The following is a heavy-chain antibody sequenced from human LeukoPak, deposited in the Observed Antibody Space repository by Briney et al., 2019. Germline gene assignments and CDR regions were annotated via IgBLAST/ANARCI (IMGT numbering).Heavy chain of an antibody. CDR1: SGSINSADYY. V-gene: IGHV4-31*03. CDR3: ARGVRLMITFGEYEAFDI. CDR2: IYYSGST. J-gene: IGHJ3*02. Sequence: PSETLSLTCTVSSGSINSADYYWTWLRQHPGKGLEWIGNIYYSGSTRFNPSLKSRISISVDTSQNQFSLNLNSVTAADTAVYYCARGVRLMITFGEYEAFDIWGRGTLVTVSS. D-gene: IGHD3-16*01.